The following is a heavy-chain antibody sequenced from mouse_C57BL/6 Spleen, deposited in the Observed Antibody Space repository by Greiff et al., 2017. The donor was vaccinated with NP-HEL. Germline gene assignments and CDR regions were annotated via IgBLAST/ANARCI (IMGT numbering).Heavy chain of an antibody. J-gene: IGHJ2*01. Sequence: QVQLQQPGAELVRPGTSVKLSCKASGYTFTSYWMHWVKQRPGQGLEWIGVIDPSDSYTNYNQKFKGKATLTVDTSSSTAYMQLSSLTSEDSAVYYCARERNWAPFDYWGQSTTLTVSS. CDR1: GYTFTSYW. V-gene: IGHV1-59*01. D-gene: IGHD4-1*01. CDR3: ARERNWAPFDY. CDR2: IDPSDSYT.